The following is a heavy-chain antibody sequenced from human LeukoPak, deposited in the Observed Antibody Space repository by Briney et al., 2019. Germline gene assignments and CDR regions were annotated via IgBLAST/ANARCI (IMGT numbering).Heavy chain of an antibody. Sequence: GGSLRLSCAASGFTPSSNYMSWLRQAPGKGLEWVSVIYSGGSTYYADSVNGRFTISRDNTKNTLYLQMNSLRAEDTAVYYCARNYPPGLWLDYWGQGTLVTVSS. CDR3: ARNYPPGLWLDY. D-gene: IGHD5-18*01. CDR2: IYSGGST. V-gene: IGHV3-53*01. J-gene: IGHJ4*02. CDR1: GFTPSSNY.